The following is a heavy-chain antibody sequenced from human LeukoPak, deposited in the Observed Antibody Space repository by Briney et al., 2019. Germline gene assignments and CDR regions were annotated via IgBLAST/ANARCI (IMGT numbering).Heavy chain of an antibody. J-gene: IGHJ6*03. CDR1: GFTFDDYT. Sequence: GGSLRLSCAASGFTFDDYTMHWVRQPPGKGLEWVSLMTWDAGTTYYADSVKGRFTISRDNSKDSLYLQMNSLRSEDTALYYCAKGGQTAARDMDVWGKGTTVTVSS. V-gene: IGHV3-43*01. CDR3: AKGGQTAARDMDV. CDR2: MTWDAGTT. D-gene: IGHD2-2*01.